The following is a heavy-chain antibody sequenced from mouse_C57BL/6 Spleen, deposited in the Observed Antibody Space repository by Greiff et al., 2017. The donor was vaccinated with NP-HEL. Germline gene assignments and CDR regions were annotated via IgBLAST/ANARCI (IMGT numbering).Heavy chain of an antibody. CDR1: GFTFSDYG. CDR2: ISSGSSTI. CDR3: AGGDYGSSPAWFAY. D-gene: IGHD1-1*01. J-gene: IGHJ3*01. V-gene: IGHV5-17*01. Sequence: EVKLMESGGGLVKPGGSLKLSCAASGFTFSDYGMHWVRQAPEKGLEWVAYISSGSSTIYYADTVKGRFTISSDNAKNTLFLRMTSLRSEDTAMYYCAGGDYGSSPAWFAYWGQGTLVTVSA.